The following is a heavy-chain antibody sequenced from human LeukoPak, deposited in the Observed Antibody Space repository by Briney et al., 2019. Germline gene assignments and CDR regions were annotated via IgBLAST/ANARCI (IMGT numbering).Heavy chain of an antibody. CDR2: IIPIFGTA. CDR1: GGTFSSYA. CDR3: ARDRVDITPFDCSGGSCYYSWFDP. V-gene: IGHV1-69*06. Sequence: ASVKVSCKASGGTFSSYAISWVRQAPGQGLEWMGGIIPIFGTANYAQKFQGRVTITADKSTSTAYMELSSLRSEDTAVYYCARDRVDITPFDCSGGSCYYSWFDPWGQGTLVTVSS. D-gene: IGHD2-15*01. J-gene: IGHJ5*02.